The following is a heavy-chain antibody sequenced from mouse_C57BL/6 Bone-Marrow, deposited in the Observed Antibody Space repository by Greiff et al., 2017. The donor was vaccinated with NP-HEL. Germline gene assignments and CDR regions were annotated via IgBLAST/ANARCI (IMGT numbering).Heavy chain of an antibody. CDR3: ARSYGY. CDR1: GYTFTDYY. J-gene: IGHJ3*01. CDR2: INPNNGGT. D-gene: IGHD1-1*01. V-gene: IGHV1-26*01. Sequence: EVQLQQSGPELVKPGASVKISCKASGYTFTDYYMNWVKQSHGKSLEWIGDINPNNGGTSYNQKFKGKATLTVDKSSSTAYMELRSLTSEDSAVYYCARSYGYWGQGTLVTVSA.